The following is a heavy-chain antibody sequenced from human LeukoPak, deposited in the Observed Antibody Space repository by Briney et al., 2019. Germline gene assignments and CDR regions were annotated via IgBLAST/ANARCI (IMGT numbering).Heavy chain of an antibody. CDR3: ARHIYSGRHGHDAFDI. J-gene: IGHJ3*02. D-gene: IGHD1-26*01. CDR2: IYPGDSDT. V-gene: IGHV5-51*01. Sequence: GESLKISCKGSGYSFTSYWIGWVRQMPGKGLEWMGIIYPGDSDTRYSPSFQGQVTISADKSISTAYLQWSSLKASDTAMYYCARHIYSGRHGHDAFDIWGQGTMVTVSS. CDR1: GYSFTSYW.